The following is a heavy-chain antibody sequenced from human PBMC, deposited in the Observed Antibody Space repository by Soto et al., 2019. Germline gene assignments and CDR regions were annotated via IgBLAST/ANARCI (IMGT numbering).Heavy chain of an antibody. CDR2: ISGGGGNT. J-gene: IGHJ5*02. CDR1: GFTFSSYA. Sequence: TGGSLRLSCAASGFTFSSYAMSWVRQTPGKGLEWVSGISGGGGNTYYADSVTGRFTISRDNSRNTLYLQMNSLRAADTAIYYCAKDRGAGGRFSGIAVAGIPSWGQGTLVTVSS. CDR3: AKDRGAGGRFSGIAVAGIPS. V-gene: IGHV3-23*01. D-gene: IGHD6-19*01.